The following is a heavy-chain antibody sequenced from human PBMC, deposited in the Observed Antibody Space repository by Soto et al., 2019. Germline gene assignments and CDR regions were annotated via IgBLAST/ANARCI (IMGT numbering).Heavy chain of an antibody. CDR3: AHRPSRAYCGGDCYDY. CDR1: GFSLSTSGVG. Sequence: QITLKESGPTLVKPTQTLTLTCTFSGFSLSTSGVGVGWIRQPPGKALEWLALIYWDDDKRYSPSLKSRLTITKDTSKNQVVLIMTNMDPVDTATYYCAHRPSRAYCGGDCYDYWGQGTLVTVSS. J-gene: IGHJ4*02. CDR2: IYWDDDK. D-gene: IGHD2-21*01. V-gene: IGHV2-5*02.